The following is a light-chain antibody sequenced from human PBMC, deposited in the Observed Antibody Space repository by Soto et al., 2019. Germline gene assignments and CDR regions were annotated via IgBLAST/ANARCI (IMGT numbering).Light chain of an antibody. CDR1: QSVGSK. J-gene: IGKJ2*01. Sequence: EIVMTQSPTTLSVSPGERASLSCRASQSVGSKLIWYQHKPGQAPRLLLYGASARATGIPARFSGSGSGTEFALTISSVQSEDSATYCCQERSKWPRYSFGQGTKLEIK. CDR3: QERSKWPRYS. V-gene: IGKV3-15*01. CDR2: GAS.